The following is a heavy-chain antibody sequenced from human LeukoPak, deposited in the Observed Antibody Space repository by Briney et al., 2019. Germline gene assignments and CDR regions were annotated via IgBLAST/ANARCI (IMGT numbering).Heavy chain of an antibody. J-gene: IGHJ4*02. CDR2: INPNSGGT. CDR3: ARVGLTYYYDSSGYSRNGYYFDY. D-gene: IGHD3-22*01. Sequence: ASVTVSCKASGYTFTGYYMHWVRQAPGQGLEWMGWINPNSGGTNYAQKFQGRVTMTRDTSISTAYMELSRLRSDDTAVYYCARVGLTYYYDSSGYSRNGYYFDYWGQGTLVTVSS. V-gene: IGHV1-2*02. CDR1: GYTFTGYY.